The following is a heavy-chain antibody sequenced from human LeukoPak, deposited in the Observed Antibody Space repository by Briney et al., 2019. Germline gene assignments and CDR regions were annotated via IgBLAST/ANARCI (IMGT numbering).Heavy chain of an antibody. CDR2: TNPNSGGT. Sequence: ASVKVSCKASGYTFTGYYIHWVRQAPGQGLEWMGWTNPNSGGTKYAQKFQGRVTMTRDTSTSTAYMELSSLRSDDTAVYYCVREGRDSSGWYVGYWGQGTLVTVSS. V-gene: IGHV1-2*02. J-gene: IGHJ4*02. D-gene: IGHD6-19*01. CDR1: GYTFTGYY. CDR3: VREGRDSSGWYVGY.